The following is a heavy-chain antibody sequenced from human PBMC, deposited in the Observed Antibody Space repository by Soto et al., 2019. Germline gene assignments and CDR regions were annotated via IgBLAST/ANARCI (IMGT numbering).Heavy chain of an antibody. CDR2: INPNSGGT. J-gene: IGHJ6*02. V-gene: IGHV1-2*04. Sequence: GASVKVSCKTSGSTFTDYYMHWVRHAPGQGREWMGWINPNSGGTNYAQKFQGWVTMTRDTSISTAYMELSRLRSDDTAVYYCARDGGYCSSTSCFIRDYYYYGMDVWGQGTTVTVSS. D-gene: IGHD2-2*01. CDR1: GSTFTDYY. CDR3: ARDGGYCSSTSCFIRDYYYYGMDV.